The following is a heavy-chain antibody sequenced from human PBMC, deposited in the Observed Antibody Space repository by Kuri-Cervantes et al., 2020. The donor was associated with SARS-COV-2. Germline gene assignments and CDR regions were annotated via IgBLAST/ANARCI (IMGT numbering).Heavy chain of an antibody. CDR2: IYYSGST. D-gene: IGHD3-3*01. CDR1: GGSISSSSYY. V-gene: IGHV4-39*01. J-gene: IGHJ4*02. CDR3: ARRTYYDFWSGYFDY. Sequence: SETLSLTCTVSGGSISSSSYYWGWIRQPPGKGLEWIGSIYYSGSTYYNPSLKSRVTISVDTSKNQFSLKLSSVTAADTAVYYCARRTYYDFWSGYFDYWSQGTLVTVSS.